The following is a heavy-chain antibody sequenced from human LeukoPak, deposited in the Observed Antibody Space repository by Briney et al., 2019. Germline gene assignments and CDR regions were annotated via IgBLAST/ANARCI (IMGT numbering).Heavy chain of an antibody. CDR3: ARPYYYESSGYLGY. J-gene: IGHJ4*02. CDR1: GFTFSSYW. V-gene: IGHV3-7*04. Sequence: GGSLRLSCAASGFTFSSYWMSWVRQAPGKGLEWVANINQDGSEKYYVDSVKGRFTISRDNAKNSLYLQMNSLRAEDTAVYYCARPYYYESSGYLGYWSQGTLVTVSS. D-gene: IGHD3-22*01. CDR2: INQDGSEK.